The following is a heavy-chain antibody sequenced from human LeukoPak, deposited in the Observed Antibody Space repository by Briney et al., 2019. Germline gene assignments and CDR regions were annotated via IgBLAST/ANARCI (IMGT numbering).Heavy chain of an antibody. V-gene: IGHV4-31*11. CDR1: GVSVSDGRYY. CDR2: KHYGGID. CDR3: ATPDCSGISCFDVFNM. Sequence: TSETLSLTCDVSGVSVSDGRYYWSWLRQHPGRRLEWIGYKHYGGIDKYNSPLRSGLTFSINTPNNQFFLQLSSATAADTATYYSATPDCSGISCFDVFNMWGQGTRVTVSS. D-gene: IGHD2-2*01. J-gene: IGHJ3*02.